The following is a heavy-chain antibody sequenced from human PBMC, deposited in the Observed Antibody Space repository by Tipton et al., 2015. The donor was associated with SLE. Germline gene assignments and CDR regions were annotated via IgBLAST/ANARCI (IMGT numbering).Heavy chain of an antibody. V-gene: IGHV3-66*02. J-gene: IGHJ4*02. D-gene: IGHD6-13*01. CDR1: GFTVSSNY. CDR3: ARDRGSSWFFFDY. CDR2: IYSGGNT. Sequence: GSLRLSCAASGFTVSSNYMSWVRQAPGKGLEWVSVIYSGGNTYYADSVKGRFTISRDNSKNTLYLQMNSLRAEDTAVYYCARDRGSSWFFFDYWGQGTLVTVSS.